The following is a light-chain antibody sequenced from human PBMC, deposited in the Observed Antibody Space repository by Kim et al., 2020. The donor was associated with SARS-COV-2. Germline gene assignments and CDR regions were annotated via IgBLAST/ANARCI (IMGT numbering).Light chain of an antibody. J-gene: IGKJ2*01. CDR1: QTVSSSY. V-gene: IGKV3-20*01. CDR3: QHYGSASYT. Sequence: EIVLTQSPGTLSLSPGERATLSCRASQTVSSSYLAWYQQKPGQAPRLLIYGASSRATGIPDRFSGSWSGTDFTDFTLTISRLEPEDFAVYYCQHYGSASYTFGQGTKLEIK. CDR2: GAS.